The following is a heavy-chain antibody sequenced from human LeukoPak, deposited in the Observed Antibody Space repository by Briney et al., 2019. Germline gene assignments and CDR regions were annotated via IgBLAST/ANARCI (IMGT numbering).Heavy chain of an antibody. D-gene: IGHD6-13*01. CDR2: IYSGGST. J-gene: IGHJ6*02. Sequence: PGGSLRLSCAASGFTVSSNYMSWVRQAPGKGLEWVSVIYSGGSTYYADSVKGRFTISRDNSKNTLYLQMNSLRAEDTAVYYCARPRGSSWLNYYYYGMDVWGQGTTVTVSS. CDR1: GFTVSSNY. V-gene: IGHV3-66*04. CDR3: ARPRGSSWLNYYYYGMDV.